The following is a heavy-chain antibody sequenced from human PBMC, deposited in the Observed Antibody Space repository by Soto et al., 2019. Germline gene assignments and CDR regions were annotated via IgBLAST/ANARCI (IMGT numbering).Heavy chain of an antibody. Sequence: PSETLCLTCNVAGGSIRSYYWSWIRQPAGKPLEWIGRIYTTGSTNYNPSLKSRVTMSIDTSKSQFSLKVSSVTAADTAVYYCAREGASGFGMDVWGQGTTVTVSS. J-gene: IGHJ6*02. CDR1: GGSIRSYY. CDR2: IYTTGST. CDR3: AREGASGFGMDV. D-gene: IGHD1-26*01. V-gene: IGHV4-4*07.